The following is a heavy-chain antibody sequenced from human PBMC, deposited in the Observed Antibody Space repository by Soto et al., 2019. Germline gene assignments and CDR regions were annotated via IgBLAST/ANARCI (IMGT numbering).Heavy chain of an antibody. D-gene: IGHD4-17*01. CDR2: INHSGST. J-gene: IGHJ4*02. Sequence: QVQLQQWGAGLLKPSETLSLTCAVYGGSFSGYYWSWIRQPPGKGLEWIGEINHSGSTNYNPSLKSRVTISVDTSKNQFSLKLSSVTAADTAVYYCARAPYDYGDYVQLRTGRSLDYWGQGTLVTVS. CDR3: ARAPYDYGDYVQLRTGRSLDY. CDR1: GGSFSGYY. V-gene: IGHV4-34*01.